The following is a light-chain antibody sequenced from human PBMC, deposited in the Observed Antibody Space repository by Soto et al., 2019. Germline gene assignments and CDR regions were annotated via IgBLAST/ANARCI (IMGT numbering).Light chain of an antibody. CDR3: QQYYDWPIT. CDR1: QSVSSY. CDR2: DAS. V-gene: IGKV3D-15*01. Sequence: EIVMTQSPATLSVSPGERATLSCRASQSVSSYLAWYQQKPGQAPRLLIYDASNRATGIPARFSGSGSGTDFTLTISSLQSEDFAIYYCQQYYDWPITFGQGTRLEI. J-gene: IGKJ5*01.